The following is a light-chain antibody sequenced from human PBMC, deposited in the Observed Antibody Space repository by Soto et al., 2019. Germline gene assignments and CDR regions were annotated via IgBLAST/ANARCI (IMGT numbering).Light chain of an antibody. V-gene: IGKV1-39*01. CDR2: AAS. J-gene: IGKJ1*01. CDR3: QQSYSSPPT. Sequence: DIQMTQSPSSLSASVEDRVIITCRASQSISNHLNWYQQKPGKAPKLLIFAASSLQSGVPSRFSGSRSGPDFTLTISSMQPEDFATYYCQQSYSSPPTFGQWTKGDIK. CDR1: QSISNH.